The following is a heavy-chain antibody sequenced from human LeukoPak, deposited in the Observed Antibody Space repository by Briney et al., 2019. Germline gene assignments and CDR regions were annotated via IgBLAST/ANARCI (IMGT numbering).Heavy chain of an antibody. V-gene: IGHV4-4*07. J-gene: IGHJ5*02. D-gene: IGHD3-3*01. CDR1: GASISSYY. CDR2: IYTSGST. CDR3: ARAVAIFGVVTSNWFDP. Sequence: PSETLSLTCTVSGASISSYYWSWIRQPAGKGLEWIGRIYTSGSTNYNPSLKSRVTMSVDTSKNQFSLKLSSVTAADTAVYYCARAVAIFGVVTSNWFDPWGQGTLVTVSS.